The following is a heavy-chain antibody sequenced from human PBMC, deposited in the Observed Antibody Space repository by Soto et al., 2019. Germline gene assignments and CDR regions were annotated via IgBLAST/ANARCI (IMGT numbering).Heavy chain of an antibody. V-gene: IGHV1-46*01. CDR1: GYTFTSYY. D-gene: IGHD4-17*01. CDR3: ARVATAPVTTLGY. CDR2: INPSGGST. J-gene: IGHJ4*02. Sequence: QVQLVQSVAEVKKPGASVKVSCKASGYTFTSYYMHWVRQAPGQGLEWMGIINPSGGSTSYAQKFQGRVNMDRDTATDKGYMELSRLRSEDTAGYYCARVATAPVTTLGYWGQGTLVTVSS.